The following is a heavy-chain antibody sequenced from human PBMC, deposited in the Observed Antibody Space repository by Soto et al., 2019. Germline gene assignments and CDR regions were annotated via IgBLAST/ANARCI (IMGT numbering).Heavy chain of an antibody. CDR2: ISYDGGAA. CDR3: ARISAASNSDY. Sequence: GSLRLSCEASGFAFSTYAMTWVRQAPGEGLDWVSAISYDGGAAFYKDSVKGRFTISRDNSKNTLYLQMSSLRADDTAVYYCARISAASNSDYWGQGTLVTVSS. CDR1: GFAFSTYA. V-gene: IGHV3-23*01. J-gene: IGHJ4*02. D-gene: IGHD2-15*01.